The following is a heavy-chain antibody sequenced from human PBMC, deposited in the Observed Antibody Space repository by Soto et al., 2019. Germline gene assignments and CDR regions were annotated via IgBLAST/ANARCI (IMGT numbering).Heavy chain of an antibody. V-gene: IGHV4-39*01. D-gene: IGHD6-19*01. CDR3: ARRSSGWYSNYYYYGMDV. CDR1: GGSISSGGYY. J-gene: IGHJ6*02. CDR2: IYYSGST. Sequence: SETLSLTCTVSGGSISSGGYYWGRIRQPPGKGLEWIGSIYYSGSTYYNPSLKSRVTISVDTSKNQFSLKLSSVTAADTAVYYCARRSSGWYSNYYYYGMDVWGQGTTVTVSS.